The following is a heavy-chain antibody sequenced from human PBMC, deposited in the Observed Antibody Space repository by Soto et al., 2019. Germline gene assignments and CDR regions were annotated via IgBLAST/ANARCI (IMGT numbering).Heavy chain of an antibody. J-gene: IGHJ3*02. CDR2: MNPNSGNT. CDR3: ARAITIFGVVTIGAFDI. D-gene: IGHD3-3*01. Sequence: VQLVQSGAEVKKPGASVKVSCKASGYTFTSYDINWVRQATGQGLEWMGWMNPNSGNTGYAQKFQGRVTMTRNTSISTAYMELSSLRSEDTAVYYCARAITIFGVVTIGAFDIWGQGTMVTVSS. V-gene: IGHV1-8*01. CDR1: GYTFTSYD.